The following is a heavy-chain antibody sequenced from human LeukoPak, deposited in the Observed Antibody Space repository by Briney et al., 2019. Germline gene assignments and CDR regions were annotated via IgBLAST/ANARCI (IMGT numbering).Heavy chain of an antibody. J-gene: IGHJ4*02. V-gene: IGHV3-33*01. CDR1: GFTFSSYG. Sequence: GGSLRLSCAASGFTFSSYGMHWVRQAPGKGLEWVALIWYDGSNKYYADSVKGRFTISRDNSKNTLYLQMNSLRAEDTAVYYCARDSSRDLYYFDYWGQGTLVTVSS. D-gene: IGHD6-13*01. CDR2: IWYDGSNK. CDR3: ARDSSRDLYYFDY.